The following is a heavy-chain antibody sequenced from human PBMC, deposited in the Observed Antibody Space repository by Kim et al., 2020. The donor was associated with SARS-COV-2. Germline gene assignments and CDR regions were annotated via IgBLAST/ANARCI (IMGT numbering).Heavy chain of an antibody. D-gene: IGHD6-13*01. Sequence: TANYAQKLQGRVTITADESTSTAYMELSSLRSEDTAVYYCAKDSSSWYDYWGQGTLVTVSS. CDR2: TA. J-gene: IGHJ4*02. CDR3: AKDSSSWYDY. V-gene: IGHV1-69*01.